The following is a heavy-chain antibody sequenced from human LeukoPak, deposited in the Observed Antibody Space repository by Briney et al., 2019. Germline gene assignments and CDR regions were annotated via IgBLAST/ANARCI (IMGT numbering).Heavy chain of an antibody. CDR3: AKDTVKVSTIRRVPHYMDV. Sequence: GGSLRLSCAASGFTFSSYGMHWVRQAPGKGLEWVAFIRYDGSNKYYADSVKGRFTISRDNSKNTLYLQMNSLRAEDTAVYYCAKDTVKVSTIRRVPHYMDVWGKGTTVTISS. J-gene: IGHJ6*03. CDR2: IRYDGSNK. CDR1: GFTFSSYG. V-gene: IGHV3-30*02. D-gene: IGHD5/OR15-5a*01.